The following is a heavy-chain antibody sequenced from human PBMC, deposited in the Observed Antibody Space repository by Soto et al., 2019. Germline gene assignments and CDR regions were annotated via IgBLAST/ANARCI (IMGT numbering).Heavy chain of an antibody. J-gene: IGHJ6*03. CDR3: ALGRQQLDPTENYYMDV. CDR2: MNPNSGDT. D-gene: IGHD6-13*01. V-gene: IGHV1-8*01. Sequence: GASVKVSCKASGYTFTSYDINWVRQATGQGLEWMGWMNPNSGDTGYAQKFQGRVTMTRNTSISTAYMELSSLRSEDTAVYYCALGRQQLDPTENYYMDVWGKGTTVTVSS. CDR1: GYTFTSYD.